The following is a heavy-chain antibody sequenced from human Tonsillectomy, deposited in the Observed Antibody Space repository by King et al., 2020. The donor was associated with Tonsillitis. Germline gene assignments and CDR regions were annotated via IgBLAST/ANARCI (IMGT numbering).Heavy chain of an antibody. J-gene: IGHJ4*02. CDR2: ISPYNGDT. CDR3: VRESRWEPYYFDY. V-gene: IGHV1-18*04. D-gene: IGHD1-26*01. CDR1: GYIFSNYA. Sequence: QLVQSGAEVKKPGASVKVSCRTSGYIFSNYAITWVRQAPGQGLEWMGWISPYNGDTKNAQKVQGRVTMTTDTSTSTAYMELTSLRSDDTAIYYCVRESRWEPYYFDYGGQGTQVTVSS.